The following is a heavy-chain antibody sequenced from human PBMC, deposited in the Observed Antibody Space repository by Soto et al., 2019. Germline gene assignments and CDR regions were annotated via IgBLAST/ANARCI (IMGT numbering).Heavy chain of an antibody. D-gene: IGHD2-8*02. CDR2: IYYSGST. CDR1: GGSISSYY. V-gene: IGHV4-59*08. Sequence: SETLSLTCTVSGGSISSYYWSWIRQPPGKGLEWIGYIYYSGSTNYNPSLKSRVTISVDTSKNQFSLKLSSVTAADTAVYYCARRSGYWSEEYYWYFDLWGRGTLVTAPQ. CDR3: ARRSGYWSEEYYWYFDL. J-gene: IGHJ2*01.